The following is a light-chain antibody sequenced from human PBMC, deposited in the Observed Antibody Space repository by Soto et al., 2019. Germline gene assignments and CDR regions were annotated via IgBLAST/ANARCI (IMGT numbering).Light chain of an antibody. CDR2: DAS. V-gene: IGKV3-11*01. J-gene: IGKJ2*01. CDR3: QQRSNWPPEFT. CDR1: QSINNY. Sequence: EVVLTQSPATLYFSPGERATLSCRASQSINNYLAWYQQKPGQAPRLLIFDASNRATGIPARFTGSVSGTDFTDFTLTISSLEPEDFAVYYCQQRSNWPPEFTFGQGTKLEIK.